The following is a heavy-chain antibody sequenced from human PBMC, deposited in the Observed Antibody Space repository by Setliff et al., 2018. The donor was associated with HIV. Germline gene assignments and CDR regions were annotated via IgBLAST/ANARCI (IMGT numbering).Heavy chain of an antibody. Sequence: RSETLSLTCAVYGESFSGYYWSWIRQSPGKGLEWIGEINHSGDTDFNPSLESRVTMSIDTSKKQFSLKLTSVAAAYTAVYYCARGALFQYSSYYYPPYFDYWGQGTQVTVSS. CDR3: ARGALFQYSSYYYPPYFDY. CDR2: INHSGDT. V-gene: IGHV4-34*01. J-gene: IGHJ4*02. CDR1: GESFSGYY. D-gene: IGHD6-6*01.